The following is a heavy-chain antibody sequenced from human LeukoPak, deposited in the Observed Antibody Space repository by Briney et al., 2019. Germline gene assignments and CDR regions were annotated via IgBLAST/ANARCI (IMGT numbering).Heavy chain of an antibody. V-gene: IGHV3-48*03. J-gene: IGHJ4*02. CDR1: GFTFSSYE. CDR2: ISTTGDNI. CDR3: ARDALVRGVYFDY. D-gene: IGHD3-10*01. Sequence: GGSLRLSCAASGFTFSSYEMNWVRQAPGKGLEWVAYISTTGDNIQYTDSVKGRFTISRDNAKNSLYLQMNSLRAEDTAVYYCARDALVRGVYFDYWGQGSLVTVSS.